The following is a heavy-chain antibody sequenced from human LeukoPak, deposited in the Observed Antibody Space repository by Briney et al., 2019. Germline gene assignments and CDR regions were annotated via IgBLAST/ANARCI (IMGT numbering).Heavy chain of an antibody. CDR3: ARGFYDSSGQGAFDI. J-gene: IGHJ3*02. CDR2: IDRGGTTT. D-gene: IGHD3-22*01. V-gene: IGHV3-74*01. CDR1: GFTFRNYW. Sequence: GGSLRLSCAASGFTFRNYWMHWVRQAPGKGLVWVSRIDRGGTTTNYADSVKGRFTISRDNSKNTLYLQMNSLRAEDTAVYYCARGFYDSSGQGAFDIWGQGTMVTVSS.